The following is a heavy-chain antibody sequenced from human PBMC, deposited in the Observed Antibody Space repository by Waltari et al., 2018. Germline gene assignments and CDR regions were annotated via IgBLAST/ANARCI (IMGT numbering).Heavy chain of an antibody. J-gene: IGHJ6*02. CDR2: ISSSSSYK. CDR1: GFTFSSYS. CDR3: ARDAWTVGNYYYGMDV. V-gene: IGHV3-21*01. D-gene: IGHD3-16*01. Sequence: EVQLVESGGGLVKPGGSLRLSCAASGFTFSSYSMYWVRQAPGMGLEWVSSISSSSSYKYYAVSGKCRLTIARDNAKNSLYLEMNSLRAEETAVYYCARDAWTVGNYYYGMDVWGQGTTVTVSS.